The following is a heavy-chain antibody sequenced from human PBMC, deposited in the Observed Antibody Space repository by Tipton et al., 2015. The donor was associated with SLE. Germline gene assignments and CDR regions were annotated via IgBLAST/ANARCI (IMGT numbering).Heavy chain of an antibody. CDR1: GGSISSSSYY. J-gene: IGHJ5*02. CDR3: ARGRGPIVGATTNWFDP. D-gene: IGHD1-26*01. CDR2: INHSGST. V-gene: IGHV4-39*07. Sequence: LRLSCTVSGGSISSSSYYWGWIRQPPGKGLEWIGEINHSGSTNYNPSLKSRVTISVDTSKNQFSLKLSSVTAADTAVYYCARGRGPIVGATTNWFDPWGQGTLVTVSS.